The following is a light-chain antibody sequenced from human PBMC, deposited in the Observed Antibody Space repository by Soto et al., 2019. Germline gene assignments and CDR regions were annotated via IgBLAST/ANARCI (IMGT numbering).Light chain of an antibody. CDR2: AAS. CDR3: PQYNGYSTWT. Sequence: DIQMTQSPSSLSASVGDRVTITCRASQGISNYLAWYQQKPGTVPKLLISAASTLQTGVPSRFSGGGSGTDFHLTISSPQPDDFATYYCPQYNGYSTWTFGQGTKVDIK. CDR1: QGISNY. J-gene: IGKJ1*01. V-gene: IGKV1-27*01.